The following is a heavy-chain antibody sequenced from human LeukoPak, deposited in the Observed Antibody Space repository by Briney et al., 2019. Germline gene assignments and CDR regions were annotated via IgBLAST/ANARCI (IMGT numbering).Heavy chain of an antibody. V-gene: IGHV1-8*01. Sequence: ASVKVSCKASGYTFTSYDINWVRQATGQGLEWLGWVNPNSGNTGYAQKFQGRVTMTRNTSISTAYMELSSLRSEDTAVYYCAIQRYSSSSGDFDYWGQGTLVTVSS. D-gene: IGHD6-6*01. J-gene: IGHJ4*02. CDR3: AIQRYSSSSGDFDY. CDR1: GYTFTSYD. CDR2: VNPNSGNT.